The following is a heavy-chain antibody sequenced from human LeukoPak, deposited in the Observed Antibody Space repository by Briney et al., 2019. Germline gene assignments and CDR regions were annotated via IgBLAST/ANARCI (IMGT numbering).Heavy chain of an antibody. CDR3: ARQTGDYYYYYYYMDV. V-gene: IGHV4-59*01. D-gene: IGHD7-27*01. Sequence: SETLSLTCTVSGGSISSYYWTWIRQPPGKALEWLGYIYYSGSTIYNPSLKSRVTISVDTSKNQFSLRLSSVTAADTAVYYCARQTGDYYYYYYYMDVWGKGTTVTISS. CDR1: GGSISSYY. CDR2: IYYSGST. J-gene: IGHJ6*03.